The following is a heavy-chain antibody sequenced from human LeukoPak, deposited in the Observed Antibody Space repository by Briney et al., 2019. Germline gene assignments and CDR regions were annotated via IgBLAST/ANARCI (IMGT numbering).Heavy chain of an antibody. CDR1: GYSFTSYW. Sequence: GESLKISCKGSGYSFTSYWIGWVRQMPGKGLEWMGIIYSGGSDTRYSPSFQGQVTISADKSISTAYLQWSSLKASDTAMYYCARHAPLVRGVIYYFDHWGQGTLVTVSS. V-gene: IGHV5-51*01. CDR3: ARHAPLVRGVIYYFDH. J-gene: IGHJ4*02. CDR2: IYSGGSDT. D-gene: IGHD3-10*01.